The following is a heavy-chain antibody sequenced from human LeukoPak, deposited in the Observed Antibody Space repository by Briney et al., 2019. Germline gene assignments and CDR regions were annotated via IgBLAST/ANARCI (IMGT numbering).Heavy chain of an antibody. D-gene: IGHD3-3*01. CDR2: ISGSGGST. J-gene: IGHJ4*02. V-gene: IGHV3-23*01. Sequence: GGSLRLSCAASGFTFSSYAMSWVRQAPGKGLEWVSAISGSGGSTYYADSVKGRFTISRDNSKNTLYLQMNGLRAEDTAVYYCAKDELRYDFWSGHYFDYWGQGTLVTVSS. CDR1: GFTFSSYA. CDR3: AKDELRYDFWSGHYFDY.